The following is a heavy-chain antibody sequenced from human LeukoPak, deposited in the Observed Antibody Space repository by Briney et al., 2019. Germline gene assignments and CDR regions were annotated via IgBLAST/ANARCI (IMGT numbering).Heavy chain of an antibody. CDR3: AKTGAYYDISPSPRFDP. CDR1: GFTFSSYA. Sequence: GGSLRLSCAASGFTFSSYAMSWVRQAPGKGLEWVSTISGSGDATYYADSVKGRFTLPRDNSKNTLYLQMNSLRAEDTAVYYCAKTGAYYDISPSPRFDPWGQGTLVTVSS. D-gene: IGHD3-9*01. V-gene: IGHV3-23*01. J-gene: IGHJ5*02. CDR2: ISGSGDAT.